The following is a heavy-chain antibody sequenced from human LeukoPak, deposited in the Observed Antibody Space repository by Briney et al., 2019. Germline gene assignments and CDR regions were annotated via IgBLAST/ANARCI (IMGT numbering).Heavy chain of an antibody. D-gene: IGHD6-13*01. CDR1: GYSFTSYW. V-gene: IGHV5-51*01. J-gene: IGHJ4*02. Sequence: GASLKFSCKGSGYSFTSYWIGWVRQMPGKGLEWMGIIYPGDSDTRYSPSFQGQVTISADKSISNAYLQWSSLKASDTAMYYCARQKAAAGHTDYWGQGTLVTVSS. CDR2: IYPGDSDT. CDR3: ARQKAAAGHTDY.